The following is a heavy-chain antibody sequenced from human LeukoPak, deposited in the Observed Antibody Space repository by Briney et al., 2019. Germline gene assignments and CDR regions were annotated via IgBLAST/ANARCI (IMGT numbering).Heavy chain of an antibody. CDR3: AGSYKWGDGFDI. V-gene: IGHV4-59*06. Sequence: SETLSLTCTVSGGSISSYYWSWIRHHPGKGLEWIAYLCCSGTTYYNPSLKSRLTMSVDTSKNQFSLKLRSVTAADTAMYYCAGSYKWGDGFDIWGQGTMVTVSS. J-gene: IGHJ3*02. CDR2: LCCSGTT. CDR1: GGSISSYY. D-gene: IGHD7-27*01.